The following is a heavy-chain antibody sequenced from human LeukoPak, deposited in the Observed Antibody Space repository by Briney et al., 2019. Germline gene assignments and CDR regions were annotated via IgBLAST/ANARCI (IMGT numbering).Heavy chain of an antibody. Sequence: PSETLSLTCAVSGYSLSNGYYWGWIRQPPGKGLDWIASVNHTGGTYYNPSLKSRVTMSLDTSKNQFSLRLTSVTAADTAVYYCARDNYGAFDFWGQGTLVTVSS. J-gene: IGHJ4*02. V-gene: IGHV4-38-2*02. CDR3: ARDNYGAFDF. CDR2: VNHTGGT. CDR1: GYSLSNGYY. D-gene: IGHD4-11*01.